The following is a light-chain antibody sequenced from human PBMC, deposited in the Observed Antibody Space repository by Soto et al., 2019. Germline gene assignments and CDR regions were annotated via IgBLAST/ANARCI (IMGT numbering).Light chain of an antibody. CDR3: SSYTSSSTQV. CDR2: EVG. V-gene: IGLV2-14*01. J-gene: IGLJ1*01. Sequence: SALTQPASVSGSPGQSITISCTGTSSDVGGYNYVSWYQQYPGKAPKLMIFEVGNRPSEVSNRFSGSKSGNTASLTISGLQAEDEADYYCSSYTSSSTQVFGTGTKVTVL. CDR1: SSDVGGYNY.